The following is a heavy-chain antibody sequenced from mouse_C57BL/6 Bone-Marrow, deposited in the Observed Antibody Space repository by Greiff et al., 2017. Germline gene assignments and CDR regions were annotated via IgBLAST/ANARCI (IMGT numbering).Heavy chain of an antibody. D-gene: IGHD2-2*01. CDR2: ISSGGSYT. CDR1: GFTFSSYG. J-gene: IGHJ2*01. V-gene: IGHV5-6*02. Sequence: DVKLQESGGDLVKPGGSLKLSCAASGFTFSSYGMSWVRQTPDKRLEWVATISSGGSYTYYPDSVQGRFTISRDNAKNTLYLQMSSLKSEDTAMYYCARQRGCYGYDGGYYFDYWGQGTTLTVSS. CDR3: ARQRGCYGYDGGYYFDY.